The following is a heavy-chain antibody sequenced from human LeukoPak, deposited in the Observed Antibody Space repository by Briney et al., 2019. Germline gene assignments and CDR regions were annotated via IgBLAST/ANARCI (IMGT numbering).Heavy chain of an antibody. J-gene: IGHJ4*02. CDR3: ARGRPHGNDY. Sequence: GGSLRLSCAASGFTFSSYWMNWVSQAPGKGLVWVSRIASDGSSTTYADSVKGRFSISRDNAKNTLYLQMNSLRVEDTAVYYCARGRPHGNDYWGQGTLVTVSP. V-gene: IGHV3-74*01. CDR1: GFTFSSYW. CDR2: IASDGSST. D-gene: IGHD4-23*01.